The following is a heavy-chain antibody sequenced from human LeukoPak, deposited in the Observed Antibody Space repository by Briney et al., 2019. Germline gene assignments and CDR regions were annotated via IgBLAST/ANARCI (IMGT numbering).Heavy chain of an antibody. D-gene: IGHD5-24*01. CDR3: ASHPILDTEDGYNSDN. V-gene: IGHV4-39*01. CDR2: IYYSGST. CDR1: GGSISSSSYY. J-gene: IGHJ4*02. Sequence: SETLSLTCSVSGGSISSSSYYWGWIRQPPGKGLEWIGSIYYSGSTYYNPSLKSRVTISVDRSKNQFSLKLSSVTAADTAVYYCASHPILDTEDGYNSDNWGQGTLVTVSS.